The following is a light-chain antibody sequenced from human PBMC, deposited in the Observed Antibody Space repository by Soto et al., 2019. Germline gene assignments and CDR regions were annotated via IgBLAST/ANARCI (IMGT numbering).Light chain of an antibody. CDR3: QQTFSSPYT. CDR1: QSISTY. CDR2: APS. V-gene: IGKV1-39*01. J-gene: IGKJ2*01. Sequence: DIQMTQSPSSLSASVGDRITITCRASQSISTYLNWYQHKPGKAPKLLIFAPSTLQTGVPSRFNGSGSGTHFTLTISSLQPEDFATYYCQQTFSSPYTFAQGTKLEI.